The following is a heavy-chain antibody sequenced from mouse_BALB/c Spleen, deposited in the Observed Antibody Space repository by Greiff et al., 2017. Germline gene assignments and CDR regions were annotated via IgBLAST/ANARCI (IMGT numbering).Heavy chain of an antibody. Sequence: VQLQQSGAELVKPGASVKMSCKASGYTFTSYWMHWVKQRPGQGLEWIGYINPSTGYTEYNQKFKDKATLTADKSSSTAYMQLSSLTSEDSAVYYCARSLAMDYWGQGTSVTVSS. V-gene: IGHV1-7*01. CDR3: ARSLAMDY. CDR1: GYTFTSYW. J-gene: IGHJ4*01. D-gene: IGHD1-2*01. CDR2: INPSTGYT.